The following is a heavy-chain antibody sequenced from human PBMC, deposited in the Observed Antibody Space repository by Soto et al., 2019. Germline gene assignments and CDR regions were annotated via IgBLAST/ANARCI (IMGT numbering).Heavy chain of an antibody. CDR1: GGSFSGYY. CDR3: ARGRDDAFDI. Sequence: QVQLQQWGAGLLKPSETLSLTCAVYGGSFSGYYWSWIRQPPGKGLEWIGEINHSGSTNYNPSLKRRVTISVDTSKNQFSLKLSSVTAADTAVYYCARGRDDAFDIWGQGTMVTVSS. CDR2: INHSGST. V-gene: IGHV4-34*01. J-gene: IGHJ3*02.